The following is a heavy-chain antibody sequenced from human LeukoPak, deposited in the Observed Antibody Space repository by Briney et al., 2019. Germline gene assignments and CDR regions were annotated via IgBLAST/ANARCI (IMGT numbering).Heavy chain of an antibody. Sequence: SETLSLTCTVSGGSISSSSYYWGWIRQPPGKGLEWIGSIYYSGSTYYNPSLKSRVTISVDTSKNQFSLKLSSVTAADTAVYYCASKPADYGGNTSPFDYWGQGTLVTVSS. CDR1: GGSISSSSYY. V-gene: IGHV4-39*01. CDR3: ASKPADYGGNTSPFDY. J-gene: IGHJ4*02. CDR2: IYYSGST. D-gene: IGHD4-23*01.